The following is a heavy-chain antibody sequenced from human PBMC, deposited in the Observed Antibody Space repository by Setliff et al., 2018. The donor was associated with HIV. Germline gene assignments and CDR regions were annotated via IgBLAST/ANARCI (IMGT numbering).Heavy chain of an antibody. J-gene: IGHJ4*02. D-gene: IGHD2-2*01. CDR3: VTSSSWSSRLNF. CDR1: GVSISNYY. CDR2: MYYSGNT. V-gene: IGHV4-59*12. Sequence: PSETLSLTCTVSGVSISNYYWSWIRQPPGKGLEWIGYMYYSGNTNYNPSLKSRVTISVDTSKNQFSLKLTSVTAADTAVCYCVTSSSWSSRLNFWGPGMLVTVSS.